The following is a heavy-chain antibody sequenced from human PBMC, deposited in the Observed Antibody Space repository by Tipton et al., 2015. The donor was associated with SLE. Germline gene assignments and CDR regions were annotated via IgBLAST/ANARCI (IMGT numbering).Heavy chain of an antibody. Sequence: SLRLSCSASGFTFSSYAMHWVRQAPGKGLEYVSAISSNGGSTYYADSVKGRFTISRDNSKNTLYLQMNSLRAEDTAVYYCARRRYYYDSSGYPIFDYWGQGTLVTVSS. D-gene: IGHD3-22*01. J-gene: IGHJ4*02. CDR3: ARRRYYYDSSGYPIFDY. CDR1: GFTFSSYA. CDR2: ISSNGGST. V-gene: IGHV3-64*04.